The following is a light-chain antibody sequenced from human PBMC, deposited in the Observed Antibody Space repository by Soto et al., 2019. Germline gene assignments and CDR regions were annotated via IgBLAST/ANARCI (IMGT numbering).Light chain of an antibody. CDR3: QVYDGSLFT. J-gene: IGKJ3*01. CDR2: GAS. CDR1: QSVSNSL. Sequence: DIVLTQSPGTLSLSPGERATLSCRASQSVSNSLLTWYQQKPGQAPRPLIYGASNRATGVPDRFSGSGSGTEFTLSISRLEPDDFVVYYCQVYDGSLFTFGPGTKVDFK. V-gene: IGKV3-20*01.